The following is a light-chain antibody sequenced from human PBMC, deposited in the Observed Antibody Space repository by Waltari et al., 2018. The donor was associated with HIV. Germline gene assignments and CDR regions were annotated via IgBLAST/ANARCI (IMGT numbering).Light chain of an antibody. CDR2: RSN. Sequence: QAGLTQPPSVSTGLRQTATLTCTGHSNNVGNQGAAWLQQHQGQPPKLLSYRSNNRPSGISERFSASRSGNTASLTIAGLQPEDEADYYCSAWDSSLTFWVFGGGTRLTVL. CDR3: SAWDSSLTFWV. CDR1: SNNVGNQG. J-gene: IGLJ3*02. V-gene: IGLV10-54*01.